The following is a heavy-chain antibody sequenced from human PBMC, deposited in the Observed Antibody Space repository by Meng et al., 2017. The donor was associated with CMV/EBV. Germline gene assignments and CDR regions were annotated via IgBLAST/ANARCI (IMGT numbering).Heavy chain of an antibody. Sequence: GGSLRLSCAASGFTFSSYGMHWVRQAPGKGLEWVAVIWYDGSNKYYADSVKGRFTISRDNSKNTLYLQMNSLRAEDTALYYCAKGGSGSGSYLHYYYYGMDVWGQGTTVTVSS. D-gene: IGHD3-10*01. CDR1: GFTFSSYG. CDR2: IWYDGSNK. V-gene: IGHV3-30*02. CDR3: AKGGSGSGSYLHYYYYGMDV. J-gene: IGHJ6*02.